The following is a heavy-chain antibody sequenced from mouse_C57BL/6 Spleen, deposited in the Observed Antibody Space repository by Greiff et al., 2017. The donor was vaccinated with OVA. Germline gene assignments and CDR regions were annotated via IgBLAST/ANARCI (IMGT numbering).Heavy chain of an antibody. CDR2: IDPSASYT. CDR1: GYTFTSYW. V-gene: IGHV1-50*01. Sequence: QVQLQQPGAELVKPGASVKLSCKASGYTFTSYWMQWVKQRPGQGLEWIGEIDPSASYTNYNQKFKGKATLTVDTSSSTAYMQLSSLTSEDSAVYYCARRDITTVDYWGQGTTLTVSS. CDR3: ARRDITTVDY. J-gene: IGHJ2*01. D-gene: IGHD1-1*01.